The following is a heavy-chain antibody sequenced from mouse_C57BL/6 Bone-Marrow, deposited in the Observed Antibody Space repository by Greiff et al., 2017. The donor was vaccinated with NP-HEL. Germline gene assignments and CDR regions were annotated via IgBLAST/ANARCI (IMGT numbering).Heavy chain of an antibody. CDR3: TITTVAPGFAY. D-gene: IGHD1-1*01. Sequence: EVKLMESGGDLVKPGGSLKLSCAASGFTFSSYGMSWVRQTPDKRLEWVATISSGGSYTYYPDSVKGRFTISRDNAKNTLYLQMSSLKSYYTALYYCTITTVAPGFAYWGQATLVTVSA. CDR1: GFTFSSYG. J-gene: IGHJ3*01. V-gene: IGHV5-6*01. CDR2: ISSGGSYT.